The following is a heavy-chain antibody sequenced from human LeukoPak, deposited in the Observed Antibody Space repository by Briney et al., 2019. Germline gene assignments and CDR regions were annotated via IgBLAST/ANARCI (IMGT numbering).Heavy chain of an antibody. CDR1: GYTFITYY. CDR2: INPSGGST. D-gene: IGHD2-2*01. J-gene: IGHJ4*02. CDR3: ARDLSSSCYLHY. V-gene: IGHV1-46*01. Sequence: GASVKVSCKASGYTFITYYMHWVRQAPGQGLEWMGIINPSGGSTSYAQKFQGRVTMTRDTSTSTVYMELSSLRSEDTAVYYCARDLSSSCYLHYWGQGTLVTVSS.